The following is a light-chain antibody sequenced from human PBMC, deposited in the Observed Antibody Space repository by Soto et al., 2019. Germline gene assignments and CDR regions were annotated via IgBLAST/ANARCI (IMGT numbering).Light chain of an antibody. J-gene: IGKJ1*01. CDR2: AAS. CDR3: QQYNTFPWT. Sequence: DIQMTQSPSSLSASVGDRVTITCRASQHISNYLAWFQQKPGKAPKSLIFAASNLQSGVPSKFSGRGSGTDFTLTISSLQPEDFATYYCQQYNTFPWTFGPGTKVEVK. CDR1: QHISNY. V-gene: IGKV1-16*02.